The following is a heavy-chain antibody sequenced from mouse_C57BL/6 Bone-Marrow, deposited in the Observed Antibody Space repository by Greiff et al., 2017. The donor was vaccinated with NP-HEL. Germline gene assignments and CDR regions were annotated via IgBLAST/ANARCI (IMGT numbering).Heavy chain of an antibody. Sequence: QVQLQQSGAELVRPGTSVKVSCKASGYAFTNYLIEWVKQRPGQGLEWIGVINPGSGGTNYNEKFKGKATLTADKSSSTAYMQLSSLTSEDSAVYVCARLTTVVASDDWGQGTTLTVSS. CDR2: INPGSGGT. CDR3: ARLTTVVASDD. CDR1: GYAFTNYL. D-gene: IGHD1-1*01. J-gene: IGHJ2*01. V-gene: IGHV1-54*01.